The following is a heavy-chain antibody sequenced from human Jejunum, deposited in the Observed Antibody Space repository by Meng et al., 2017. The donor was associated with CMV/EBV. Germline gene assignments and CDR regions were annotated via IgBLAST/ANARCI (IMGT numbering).Heavy chain of an antibody. V-gene: IGHV4-39*07. CDR3: ARGCYTTSCYRGSFDY. CDR1: ITSSSFY. D-gene: IGHD2-2*02. J-gene: IGHJ4*02. CDR2: INYSGNT. Sequence: ITSSSFYWGWMRLSPGKGLEWMGHINYSGNTYYSPSLGSRVTMSLDTSRNQFSLRLTSVTAADTAVYYCARGCYTTSCYRGSFDYWGQGNLVTVSS.